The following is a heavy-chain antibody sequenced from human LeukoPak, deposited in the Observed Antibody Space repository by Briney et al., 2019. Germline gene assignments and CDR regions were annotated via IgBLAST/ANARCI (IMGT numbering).Heavy chain of an antibody. J-gene: IGHJ4*02. D-gene: IGHD6-13*01. Sequence: PSGTLSLTCAVYGGSFSGYYWSWIRQPPGKGLEWIGEINHSGSTNYNPSLKSRVTISVDTSKNQFSLKLSSVTAADTAVYYCARGRSSSWYVPLDYWGQGTLVTVSS. CDR1: GGSFSGYY. CDR2: INHSGST. V-gene: IGHV4-34*01. CDR3: ARGRSSSWYVPLDY.